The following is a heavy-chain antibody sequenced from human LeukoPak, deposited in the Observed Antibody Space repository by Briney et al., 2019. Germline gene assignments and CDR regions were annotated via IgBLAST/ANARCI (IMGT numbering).Heavy chain of an antibody. CDR2: IYSGGST. CDR3: ARGGTPRAGQVDY. CDR1: GFTVSSNY. D-gene: IGHD6-13*01. Sequence: GGSLRLSCAASGFTVSSNYMSWVRQAPGKGLEWVSVIYSGGSTYYADSVKGRFTISRDNSKNTLYLQMNNLRAEDTAVYYCARGGTPRAGQVDYWGQGTLVTVSS. J-gene: IGHJ4*02. V-gene: IGHV3-66*01.